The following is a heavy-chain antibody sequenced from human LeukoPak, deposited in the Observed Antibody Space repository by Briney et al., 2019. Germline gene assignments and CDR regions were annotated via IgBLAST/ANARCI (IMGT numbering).Heavy chain of an antibody. D-gene: IGHD3-10*01. Sequence: ASVTVSCKASGYTFPSYGISWVRQAPGQGLEWMGWISAYNGNTHYAQEVQGRVTMTTDTSTSTAYMDLRSLKSDDTAVYYCARDLYSRRMHYYGSGSYFAYWGQGTLVTVSS. CDR3: ARDLYSRRMHYYGSGSYFAY. CDR1: GYTFPSYG. CDR2: ISAYNGNT. J-gene: IGHJ4*02. V-gene: IGHV1-18*01.